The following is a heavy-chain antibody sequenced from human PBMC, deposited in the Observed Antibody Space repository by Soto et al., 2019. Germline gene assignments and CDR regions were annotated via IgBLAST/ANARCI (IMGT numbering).Heavy chain of an antibody. D-gene: IGHD3-3*01. Sequence: GESLKISCKGSGYSFTIYWISWVRQMPGKGLEWMGRIDPSDSYTNYSPSLQGHVTISADKSISTAYLQWSSLKASDTAMYYCARPGDDFWSANFGTWGQGTLVTVSS. V-gene: IGHV5-10-1*01. J-gene: IGHJ5*02. CDR1: GYSFTIYW. CDR3: ARPGDDFWSANFGT. CDR2: IDPSDSYT.